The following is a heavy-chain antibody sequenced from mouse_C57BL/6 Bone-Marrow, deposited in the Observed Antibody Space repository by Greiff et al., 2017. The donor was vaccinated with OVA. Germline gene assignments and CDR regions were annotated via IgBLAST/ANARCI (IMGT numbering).Heavy chain of an antibody. V-gene: IGHV1-64*01. CDR3: ARRGAFRGHYCDN. CDR1: GYTFTSYW. CDR2: IHPNSGST. Sequence: QVPLQQPGAELVKPGASVKLSCTASGYTFTSYWMHWVKPRPGQGLEWIGMIHPNSGSTNYNVKFKSNATLTVYKSSRTDYMQRSSLKSEDTAVYYSARRGAFRGHYCDNWGKGKTLTVSS. J-gene: IGHJ2*01.